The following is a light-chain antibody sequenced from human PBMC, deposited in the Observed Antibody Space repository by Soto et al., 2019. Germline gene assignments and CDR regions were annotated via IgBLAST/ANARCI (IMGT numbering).Light chain of an antibody. Sequence: EIVLTQSPATLSLSPGEGATLSCRASQGVSSYLAWYRQRPGQAPRLLIYDASNRATGIPARFSGSGSETDFTLTISSLEPEDFAVYYCQQRANWPWTFGQGTKVEF. CDR1: QGVSSY. CDR2: DAS. J-gene: IGKJ1*01. V-gene: IGKV3-11*01. CDR3: QQRANWPWT.